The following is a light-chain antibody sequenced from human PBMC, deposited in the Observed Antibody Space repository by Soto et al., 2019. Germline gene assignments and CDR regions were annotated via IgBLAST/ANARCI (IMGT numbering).Light chain of an antibody. Sequence: DIQMTQSPTSLSASVGDSVTITCRASQGINNYLAWYQQKPGKVPVLLIYSASTLKAGIPSRFSGSGAGTDFTLTISSLQPEDFATYYCQKYDSAPRTFGQGTKVDMK. J-gene: IGKJ1*01. CDR1: QGINNY. CDR3: QKYDSAPRT. V-gene: IGKV1-27*01. CDR2: SAS.